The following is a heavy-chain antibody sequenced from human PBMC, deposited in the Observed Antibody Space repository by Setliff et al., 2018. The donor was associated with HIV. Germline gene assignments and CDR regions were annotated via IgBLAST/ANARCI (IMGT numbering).Heavy chain of an antibody. V-gene: IGHV4-39*07. CDR1: GGSISSGGYY. CDR2: INHSGST. CDR3: ARGQAGYSGYFGY. Sequence: PSETLSLTCTVSGGSISSGGYYWSWIRQHPGKGLEWIGEINHSGSTNYNPSLKSRVTISVDTSKNQFSLKLSSVTAADTAVYYCARGQAGYSGYFGYWGQGTLVTVSS. D-gene: IGHD5-12*01. J-gene: IGHJ4*02.